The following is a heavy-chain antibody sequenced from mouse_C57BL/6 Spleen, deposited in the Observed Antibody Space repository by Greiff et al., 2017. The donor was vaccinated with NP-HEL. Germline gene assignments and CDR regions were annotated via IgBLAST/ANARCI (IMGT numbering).Heavy chain of an antibody. V-gene: IGHV5-16*01. CDR3: ARGGSSYRGYFDY. CDR2: INYDGSST. Sequence: EVQVVESEGGLVQPGSSMKLSCTASGFTFSDYYMAWVRQVPEKGLEWVANINYDGSSTYYLDSLKSRFIISRDNAKNILYLQMSSLKSEDTATYYCARGGSSYRGYFDYWGQGTTLTVSS. J-gene: IGHJ2*01. D-gene: IGHD1-1*01. CDR1: GFTFSDYY.